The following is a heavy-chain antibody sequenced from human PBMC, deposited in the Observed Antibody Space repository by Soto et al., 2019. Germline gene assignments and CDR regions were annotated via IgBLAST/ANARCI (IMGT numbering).Heavy chain of an antibody. V-gene: IGHV1-24*01. Sequence: ASVKVSCKVSGYTLTELSMHWVRQVPGKGLEWMGGFDPEDGETIYAQKFQGRVTMTEDTSTDTAYMELSSLRSEDTAVYYCATDLRFLEWLFNHDYYYYGMDVWGQGTTVTVSS. CDR3: ATDLRFLEWLFNHDYYYYGMDV. J-gene: IGHJ6*02. CDR1: GYTLTELS. CDR2: FDPEDGET. D-gene: IGHD3-3*01.